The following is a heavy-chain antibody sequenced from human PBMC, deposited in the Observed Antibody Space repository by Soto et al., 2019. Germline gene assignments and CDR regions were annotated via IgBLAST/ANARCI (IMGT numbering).Heavy chain of an antibody. Sequence: PGGSLRLSCAASGFTFSSYGMHWVRQAPGKGLEWVAVISYDGSNKYYADSVKGRFTISRDNSKNTLYLQMNSLRAEDTAVYYCAKDYDFWSGYPTYYYGMDVWGQGTTVTVS. CDR2: ISYDGSNK. CDR3: AKDYDFWSGYPTYYYGMDV. V-gene: IGHV3-30*18. CDR1: GFTFSSYG. J-gene: IGHJ6*02. D-gene: IGHD3-3*01.